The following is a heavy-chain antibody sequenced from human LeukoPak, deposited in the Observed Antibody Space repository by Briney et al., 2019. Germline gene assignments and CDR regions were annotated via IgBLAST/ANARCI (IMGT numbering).Heavy chain of an antibody. CDR2: IYYSGSN. V-gene: IGHV4-59*08. CDR1: GGSISSYY. D-gene: IGHD3-22*01. CDR3: ATLDPYYYDSSGYYNYYYYMDV. Sequence: SETLSLTCTVSGGSISSYYWSWIRQPPGKGLEWIGYIYYSGSNYYNPSLKSRVTISVDTSKNQFSLKLSSVSAAYTGVYYCATLDPYYYDSSGYYNYYYYMDVWGKGTTVTVSS. J-gene: IGHJ6*03.